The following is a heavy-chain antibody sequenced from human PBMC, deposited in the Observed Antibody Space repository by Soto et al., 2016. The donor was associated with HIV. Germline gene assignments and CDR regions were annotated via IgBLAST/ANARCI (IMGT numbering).Heavy chain of an antibody. CDR2: ISSSSSYI. D-gene: IGHD3-22*01. CDR3: ARVWTYYYDSSGCFDY. J-gene: IGHJ4*02. Sequence: EVQLVESGGGLVKPGGSLRLSCAASGFTFSSYSMNWVRQAPGKGLEWVSSISSSSSYIYYADSVKGRFTISRDNAKNSLYLQMNSLRAEDTAVYYCARVWTYYYDSSGCFDYWGQGTLVTGLL. V-gene: IGHV3-21*01. CDR1: GFTFSSYS.